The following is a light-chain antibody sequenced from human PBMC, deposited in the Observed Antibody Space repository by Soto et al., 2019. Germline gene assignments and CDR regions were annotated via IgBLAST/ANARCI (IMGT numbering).Light chain of an antibody. CDR3: QQRYNWPQT. CDR1: QSVSRT. Sequence: EVVLTQSPATLPLSPGERANLSCRTSQSVSRTLAWYQQKSGQAPRVLIYDASNRATGIPTRFSGSGSGTDFTLTISSLEPEDFAVYYCQQRYNWPQTYGQGTKVEIK. V-gene: IGKV3-11*01. J-gene: IGKJ1*01. CDR2: DAS.